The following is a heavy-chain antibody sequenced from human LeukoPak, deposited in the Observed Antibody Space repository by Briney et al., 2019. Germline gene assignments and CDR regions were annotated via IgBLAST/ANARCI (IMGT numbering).Heavy chain of an antibody. CDR2: MSSSSSYI. V-gene: IGHV3-21*01. Sequence: GGSLRLSCAASGFIFSNYAMSWVRQAPGKGLEWVSYMSSSSSYIYYADSVKGRFTISRDNAKNSLYLQMNSLRAEDTAVYYCARGPPSAYCGGGCYWYFDLWGRGTLVTVSS. CDR3: ARGPPSAYCGGGCYWYFDL. D-gene: IGHD2-21*02. CDR1: GFIFSNYA. J-gene: IGHJ2*01.